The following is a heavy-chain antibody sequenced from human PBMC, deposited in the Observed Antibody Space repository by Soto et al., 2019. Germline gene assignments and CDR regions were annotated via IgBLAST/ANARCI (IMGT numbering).Heavy chain of an antibody. CDR1: GFTFSSYA. D-gene: IGHD6-19*01. J-gene: IGHJ1*01. CDR2: ISYDGSNK. CDR3: ARVRYGTFLNPYSSDPLDYFQH. Sequence: GGSLRLSCAASGFTFSSYAMHWVRQAPGKGLEWVAVISYDGSNKYYADSVKGRFTISRDNSKNTLYLQMNSLRAEDTAVYYCARVRYGTFLNPYSSDPLDYFQHWGQGTLVTVSS. V-gene: IGHV3-30-3*01.